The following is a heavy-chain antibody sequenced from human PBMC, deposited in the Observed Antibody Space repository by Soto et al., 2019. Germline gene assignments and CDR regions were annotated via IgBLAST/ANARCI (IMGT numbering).Heavy chain of an antibody. D-gene: IGHD2-15*01. V-gene: IGHV3-23*01. Sequence: EVQQLESGGGLVQPGGSLRLSCAASGLTFSSYAMNWVRQAPGKGLEWVSAISGSGGSTYYADSVKGRFTISRDNSKNTLYLQMNSLRAEDTAVYFCAKSPSVVLVPSTLGGNNWFDPWGQGTLVTVSS. CDR2: ISGSGGST. CDR3: AKSPSVVLVPSTLGGNNWFDP. CDR1: GLTFSSYA. J-gene: IGHJ5*02.